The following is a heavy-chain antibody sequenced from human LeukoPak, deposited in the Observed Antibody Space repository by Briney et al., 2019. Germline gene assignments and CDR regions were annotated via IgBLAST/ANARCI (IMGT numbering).Heavy chain of an antibody. V-gene: IGHV1-8*03. CDR1: GYTFTSYD. D-gene: IGHD2-2*01. Sequence: ASVKVSCKASGYTFTSYDFNWVRQATGQGLEWMGWMNPNSGNTGYAQKFQGRVTITRNTSISTAYMELSSLRSEDTAVYYCAKGGGGGYCSSTSCYRTYNWFDPWGQGTLVTVSS. J-gene: IGHJ5*02. CDR3: AKGGGGGYCSSTSCYRTYNWFDP. CDR2: MNPNSGNT.